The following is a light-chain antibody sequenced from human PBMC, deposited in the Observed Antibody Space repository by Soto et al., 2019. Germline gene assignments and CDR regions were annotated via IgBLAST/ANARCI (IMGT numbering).Light chain of an antibody. V-gene: IGLV1-44*01. J-gene: IGLJ7*01. CDR3: ATWDDDINAAV. CDR1: SSNIAGNT. Sequence: QSALTQPPSLSGTPGQRVTISCSGSSSNIAGNTVHWYQNLPGTATKLLIYINDQRPSGVPGRFSASTCGTSASLAISGLQYDDEADYYCATWDDDINAAVFGGGTQLTVL. CDR2: IND.